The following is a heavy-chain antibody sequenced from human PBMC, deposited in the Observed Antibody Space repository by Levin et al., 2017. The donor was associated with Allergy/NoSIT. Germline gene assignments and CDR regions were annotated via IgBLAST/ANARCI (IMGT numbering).Heavy chain of an antibody. V-gene: IGHV3-23*01. CDR2: ISASGAKA. D-gene: IGHD2-21*01. CDR3: AKDIRVGSDSYGWFDP. Sequence: GGSLRLSCAASGFTFSSYAMSWVRQAPGKGLEWVSAISASGAKAYYEDSVKGRFTISRDNSKNTLYLQMNSLRAEDTALYYCAKDIRVGSDSYGWFDPWGQGTLVTVSA. CDR1: GFTFSSYA. J-gene: IGHJ5*02.